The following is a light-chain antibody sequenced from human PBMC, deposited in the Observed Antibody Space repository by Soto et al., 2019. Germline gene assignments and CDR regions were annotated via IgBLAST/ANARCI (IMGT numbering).Light chain of an antibody. CDR3: QQSGSSPIT. CDR2: DAS. V-gene: IGKV3-20*01. CDR1: QTISSSF. J-gene: IGKJ5*01. Sequence: EIVLTQSPGTLSLSPGERATLSCRASQTISSSFLVWYQQKPGQAPRLLIYDASNRATGIPARFNGSGSGTDFTLTISSLEPEDFAVYYCQQSGSSPITFGQGTRLEIK.